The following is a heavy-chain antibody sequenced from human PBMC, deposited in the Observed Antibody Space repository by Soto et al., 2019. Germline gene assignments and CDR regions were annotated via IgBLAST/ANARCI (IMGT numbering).Heavy chain of an antibody. CDR1: GGTFSSYA. Sequence: GASVKVSCKASGGTFSSYAISWVRQAPGQGLEWMGGIIPIFGTANYAQKFQGRVTITADESTSTAYMELSSLRSEDTAVYYCARDQDFPSSYDFWSGGWFDPWGQGTLVTVSS. V-gene: IGHV1-69*13. CDR3: ARDQDFPSSYDFWSGGWFDP. D-gene: IGHD3-3*01. J-gene: IGHJ5*02. CDR2: IIPIFGTA.